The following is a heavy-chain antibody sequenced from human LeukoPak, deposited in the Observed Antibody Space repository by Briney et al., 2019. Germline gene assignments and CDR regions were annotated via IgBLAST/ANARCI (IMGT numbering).Heavy chain of an antibody. CDR1: GFTVRNNY. J-gene: IGHJ4*02. D-gene: IGHD3-10*01. Sequence: GGSLRLSCAASGFTVRNNYMSWVRQAPGKRLEWVSVIYSGGSTYYADSVKGRFTISRDNSKNTLYLQMNSLRAEDTAVYFCATGERMVRGDGVDYWGQGTLVPVSS. V-gene: IGHV3-66*01. CDR3: ATGERMVRGDGVDY. CDR2: IYSGGST.